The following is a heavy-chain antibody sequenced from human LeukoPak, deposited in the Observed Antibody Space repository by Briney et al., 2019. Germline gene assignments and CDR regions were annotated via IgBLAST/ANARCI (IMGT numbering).Heavy chain of an antibody. CDR2: ISSSSSTI. Sequence: PGGSLRLSCAASGFTFSSYSMNWVRQAPGKGLEWVSYISSSSSTIYYADSVKGRFTISRDNAKNSLYLQMNSLRAEDTAVYYCARVADYGGNSALDYWGQGTLVTVSS. D-gene: IGHD4-23*01. V-gene: IGHV3-48*04. CDR1: GFTFSSYS. CDR3: ARVADYGGNSALDY. J-gene: IGHJ4*02.